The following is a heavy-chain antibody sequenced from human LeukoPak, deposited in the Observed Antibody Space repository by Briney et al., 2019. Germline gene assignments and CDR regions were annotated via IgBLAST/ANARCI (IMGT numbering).Heavy chain of an antibody. D-gene: IGHD5-12*01. CDR2: TRNKAYNYTK. V-gene: IGHV3-72*01. CDR1: GFTFSDHY. Sequence: PGGALRLSCEASGFTFSDHYMDWVRQAPGKGLECVGRTRNKAYNYTKGYAASVKGRFTISRDDSKNLLYLQMNSLKTEDTAVYYCARVLGYSGYDLAYWGQGTLVT. CDR3: ARVLGYSGYDLAY. J-gene: IGHJ4*02.